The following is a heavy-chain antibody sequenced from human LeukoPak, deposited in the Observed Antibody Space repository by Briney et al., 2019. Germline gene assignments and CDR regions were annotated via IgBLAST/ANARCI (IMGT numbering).Heavy chain of an antibody. CDR2: IHYSGST. V-gene: IGHV4-31*03. Sequence: KPSQTLSLTCTVSGGSMSSGDYYWSWIRQHPGKGLEWIGYIHYSGSTYYNPSLKSRVAKSVDTSKNQFSLKLSSVTAADTAVYYCARNFDSYNAFDVWGQGTMVTVSS. CDR1: GGSMSSGDYY. CDR3: ARNFDSYNAFDV. J-gene: IGHJ3*01. D-gene: IGHD3-22*01.